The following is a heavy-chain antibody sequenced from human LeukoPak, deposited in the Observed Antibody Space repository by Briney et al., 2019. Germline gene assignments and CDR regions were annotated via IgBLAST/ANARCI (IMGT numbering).Heavy chain of an antibody. J-gene: IGHJ4*02. Sequence: TSETLSLTCTVSGGSISSYYWSWIRQPPGKGLEWIGYIYYSGSTNYNPSLKSRVTISVDTSKNQFSLKLSSVTAADTAVYYCARDLPAYDYVWGSYRFHPPDYWGQGTLVTVSS. D-gene: IGHD3-16*01. V-gene: IGHV4-59*01. CDR1: GGSISSYY. CDR3: ARDLPAYDYVWGSYRFHPPDY. CDR2: IYYSGST.